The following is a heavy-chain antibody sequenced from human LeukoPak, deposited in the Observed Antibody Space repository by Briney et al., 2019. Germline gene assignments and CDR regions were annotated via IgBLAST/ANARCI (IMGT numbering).Heavy chain of an antibody. D-gene: IGHD3-10*01. CDR3: GYGSGSQNPYYFDY. J-gene: IGHJ4*02. V-gene: IGHV4-30-4*01. CDR1: GGSISSGDYY. Sequence: PSQTLSLTCTVSGGSISSGDYYWGWIRQPPGKGLEWIGYIYYSGSTYYNPSLKSRVTISVDTSKNQFSLKLSSVTAADTAVYYCGYGSGSQNPYYFDYWGQGTLVTVSS. CDR2: IYYSGST.